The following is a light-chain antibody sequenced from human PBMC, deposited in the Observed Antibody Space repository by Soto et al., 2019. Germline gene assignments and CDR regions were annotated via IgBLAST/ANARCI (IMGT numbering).Light chain of an antibody. Sequence: QSALTQPASVSGSPGQSITISCTGTSSDVGGYNYVSWYQQHPGKAPKLMIYEVNNRPSEVSNRFSGSKSGNTASLTISGLQPEDEADYYCISYASRDTLLGVFGGGTKLTVL. J-gene: IGLJ3*02. CDR1: SSDVGGYNY. CDR2: EVN. CDR3: ISYASRDTLLGV. V-gene: IGLV2-14*01.